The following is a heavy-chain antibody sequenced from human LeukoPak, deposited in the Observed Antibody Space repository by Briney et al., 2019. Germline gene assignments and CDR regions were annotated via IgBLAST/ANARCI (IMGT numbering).Heavy chain of an antibody. D-gene: IGHD3-10*01. CDR1: GFTFSSYG. Sequence: PGGSLRLSCAASGFTFSSYGMHWVRQAPGKGLEWVAFIRYDGSNKYYADSVKGRFTISRDNSKNTLYLQMNSLRAEDTAVYYCAKAMSPITMVFDYWGQGTLVTVSS. J-gene: IGHJ4*02. CDR2: IRYDGSNK. V-gene: IGHV3-30*02. CDR3: AKAMSPITMVFDY.